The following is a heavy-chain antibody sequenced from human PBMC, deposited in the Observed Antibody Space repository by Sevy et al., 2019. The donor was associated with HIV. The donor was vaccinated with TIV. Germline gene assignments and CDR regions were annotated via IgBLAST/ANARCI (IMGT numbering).Heavy chain of an antibody. D-gene: IGHD6-25*01. J-gene: IGHJ1*01. CDR2: INRDGSEK. Sequence: GGSLRLSCEASGFTFSDYWMTWVRQVPGKGLEWVASINRDGSEKYYVDSVKGRFIISRHNIKKSLFLKMNTLRVEDTAVYYCLSGGGGYWGQDTLVTVSS. CDR1: GFTFSDYW. CDR3: LSGGGGY. V-gene: IGHV3-7*01.